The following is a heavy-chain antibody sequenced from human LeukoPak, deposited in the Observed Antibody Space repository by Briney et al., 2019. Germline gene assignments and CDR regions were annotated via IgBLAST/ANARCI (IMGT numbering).Heavy chain of an antibody. V-gene: IGHV1-2*06. D-gene: IGHD2-2*01. CDR2: TNPNSGGT. J-gene: IGHJ6*02. Sequence: ASVKVSCKASGYTFTGYYMHWVRQAPGQGLEWMGRTNPNSGGTNYAQKFQGRGTMTRDTAISTSYMELRRLRSDDTAVHYCARDHDIVVVPAASLENYYYYGMDVWGHGTTVTVSS. CDR1: GYTFTGYY. CDR3: ARDHDIVVVPAASLENYYYYGMDV.